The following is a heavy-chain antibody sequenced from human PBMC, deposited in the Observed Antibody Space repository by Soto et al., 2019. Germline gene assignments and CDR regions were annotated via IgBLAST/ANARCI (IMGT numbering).Heavy chain of an antibody. CDR2: IYYSGST. V-gene: IGHV4-39*01. J-gene: IGHJ4*02. CDR3: ARQRGLIFDY. Sequence: SETLSLTCTVSGGSISSSSYYWGWIRQPPGKGLEWIGSIYYSGSTYYNPSLKSRVTISVDTSKNQFSLKLSSVTAADTAVYYCARQRGLIFDYWGQGTLVTVSS. CDR1: GGSISSSSYY.